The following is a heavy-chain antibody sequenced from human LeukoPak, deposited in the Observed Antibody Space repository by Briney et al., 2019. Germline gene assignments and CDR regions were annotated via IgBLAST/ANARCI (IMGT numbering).Heavy chain of an antibody. J-gene: IGHJ4*02. D-gene: IGHD2-15*01. CDR1: GFTFSSYV. CDR2: ISGRGESI. V-gene: IGHV3-23*01. CDR3: AALRAGGY. Sequence: GGSLRLSCAASGFTFSSYVMSWVRQAPGKGLEWVSCISGRGESIHFADSAKGRFTISRDNSKNTLSLQMNSLRGGDTAVYCCAALRAGGYWGQGTLVTVSS.